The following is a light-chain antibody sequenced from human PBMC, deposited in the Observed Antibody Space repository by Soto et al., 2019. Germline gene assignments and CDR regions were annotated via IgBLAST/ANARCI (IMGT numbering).Light chain of an antibody. Sequence: DIQMTQSPSTLSASVGDRVTITCRASQTISTLLAWYQQRPGKAPNLLIYKASSLEIGVPSRFSGSGSGTEFTLTISSLQHDDFATYFGQQYSTYPWTFGQGTKVEVK. V-gene: IGKV1-5*03. CDR1: QTISTL. CDR3: QQYSTYPWT. CDR2: KAS. J-gene: IGKJ1*01.